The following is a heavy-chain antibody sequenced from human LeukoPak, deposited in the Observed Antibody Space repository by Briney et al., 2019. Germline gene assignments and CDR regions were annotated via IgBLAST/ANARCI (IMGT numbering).Heavy chain of an antibody. D-gene: IGHD3-10*01. CDR3: ATMVRETVYYFDC. CDR2: IIPILGIA. J-gene: IGHJ4*02. Sequence: ASAKVSCKASGGTFSSYAISWVRQAPGQGLEWMGRIIPILGIANYAQKFQGRVTITADKSTSTAYMELSSLRSEDTAVYYCATMVRETVYYFDCWGQGTLVTVSS. CDR1: GGTFSSYA. V-gene: IGHV1-69*04.